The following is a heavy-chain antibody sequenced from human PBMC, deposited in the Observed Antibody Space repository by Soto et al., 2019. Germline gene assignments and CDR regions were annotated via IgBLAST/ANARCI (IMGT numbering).Heavy chain of an antibody. CDR2: FFTGGST. D-gene: IGHD6-19*01. V-gene: IGHV3-53*01. Sequence: SGGSLRPSCAAAGFNVSDNYMGWVRQAPGKGLEWVSSFFTGGSTDYAASVKGRFTISRDDSKNTVYLQTNSLRAEDTAVYFCVRERRGLGIGFDHWGQGTLVTVSS. CDR3: VRERRGLGIGFDH. J-gene: IGHJ4*02. CDR1: GFNVSDNY.